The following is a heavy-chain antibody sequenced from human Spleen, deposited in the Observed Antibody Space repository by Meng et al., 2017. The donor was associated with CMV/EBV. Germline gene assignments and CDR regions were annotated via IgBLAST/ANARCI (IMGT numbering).Heavy chain of an antibody. CDR2: IYYSGSS. D-gene: IGHD6-13*01. V-gene: IGHV4-59*01. J-gene: IGHJ4*02. CDR3: ARVGVGGTYLDY. CDR1: GGSITTYY. Sequence: SETLSLTCTVSGGSITTYYWNWIRQPPGKGLEWIGSIYYSGSSNYNPSLRSRVTISVDTSKNQFSLRLSSVTAADTAVYYCARVGVGGTYLDYWGQGTLVTVSS.